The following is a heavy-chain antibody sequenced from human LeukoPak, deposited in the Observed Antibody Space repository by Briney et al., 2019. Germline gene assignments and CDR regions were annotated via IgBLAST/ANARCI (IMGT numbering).Heavy chain of an antibody. J-gene: IGHJ3*02. V-gene: IGHV3-33*06. CDR2: IWYDGSKK. CDR3: AKDRAAGVLPDAFDI. Sequence: PGGSLRLSCAASGFTFSSYGMHWVGQAQGKGLEWVAVIWYDGSKKYYADSEKGRFTISRYNSKNTLYLEMNSLRAEDTAVYYCAKDRAAGVLPDAFDIWGQGTMVTVSS. CDR1: GFTFSSYG. D-gene: IGHD3-10*01.